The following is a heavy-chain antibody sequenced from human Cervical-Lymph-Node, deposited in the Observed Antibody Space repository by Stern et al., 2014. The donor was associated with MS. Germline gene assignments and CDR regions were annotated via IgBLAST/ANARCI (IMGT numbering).Heavy chain of an antibody. J-gene: IGHJ3*02. CDR2: IYPCDSDT. CDR1: GYSFSSYW. D-gene: IGHD1-26*01. Sequence: QLVQSGAEVKKAGESLKISCQGYGYSFSSYWIGWVRQMPGKGLEGLGIIYPCDSDTRYSPSFQGQVTISADKSISTAYLQWSRLKASDTAMYFCASFSGSHSDAFDMWGQGTMVTVSS. CDR3: ASFSGSHSDAFDM. V-gene: IGHV5-51*01.